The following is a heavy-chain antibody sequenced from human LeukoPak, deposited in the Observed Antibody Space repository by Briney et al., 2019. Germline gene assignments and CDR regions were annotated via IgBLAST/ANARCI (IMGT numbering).Heavy chain of an antibody. V-gene: IGHV4-30-2*01. Sequence: PSQTLSLTCAVSGGSISSGGYSWSWIRQPPGKGLEWIGYIYHSGSTYYNPSLKSPVTISVDRSKNQFSLKLSSVTAADTAVYYCARGGYDYVWGSYHAFDIWGHGTMVTVSS. CDR3: ARGGYDYVWGSYHAFDI. CDR1: GGSISSGGYS. CDR2: IYHSGST. J-gene: IGHJ3*02. D-gene: IGHD3-16*02.